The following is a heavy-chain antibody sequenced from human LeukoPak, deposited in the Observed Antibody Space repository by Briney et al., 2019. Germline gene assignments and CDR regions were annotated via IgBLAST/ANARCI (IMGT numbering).Heavy chain of an antibody. CDR2: IIPIFGTA. V-gene: IGHV1-69*13. D-gene: IGHD5-18*01. J-gene: IGHJ4*02. CDR1: GGTFSSYA. Sequence: ASVKVSCKASGGTFSSYAISWVRQAPGQGLEWMGGIIPIFGTANYAQKFQGRVTITADESTSTAYMELSSLRSEDTAVYYCATTRGYSYGLIYWGQGTLVTVSS. CDR3: ATTRGYSYGLIY.